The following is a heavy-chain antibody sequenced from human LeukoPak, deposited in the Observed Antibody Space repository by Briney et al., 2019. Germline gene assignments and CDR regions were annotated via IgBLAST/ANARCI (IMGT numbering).Heavy chain of an antibody. CDR3: AREESSSWSRAFDI. Sequence: SETLSLTCTVSGGSISSSSYYWSWIRQPPGKGLEWIGYIYYSGSTNYNPSLKSRVTISVDTSKNQFSLKLSSVTAADTAVYYCAREESSSWSRAFDIWGQGTMVTVSS. V-gene: IGHV4-61*01. CDR1: GGSISSSSYY. D-gene: IGHD6-13*01. CDR2: IYYSGST. J-gene: IGHJ3*02.